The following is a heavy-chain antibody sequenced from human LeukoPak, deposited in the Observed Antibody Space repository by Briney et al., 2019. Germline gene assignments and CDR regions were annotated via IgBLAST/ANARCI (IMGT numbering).Heavy chain of an antibody. CDR3: AKLYYGSGSQKYYFDY. V-gene: IGHV3-30*02. Sequence: GGSLRLSCAASGFIFSDYGMHWVRQAPGKGLEWVTLVRNDGSDKYYADSVKGRFTISRDNSKNTLYLQMNSLRPEDTAVYYCAKLYYGSGSQKYYFDYWGQGTLVTVSS. CDR2: VRNDGSDK. CDR1: GFIFSDYG. D-gene: IGHD3-10*01. J-gene: IGHJ4*02.